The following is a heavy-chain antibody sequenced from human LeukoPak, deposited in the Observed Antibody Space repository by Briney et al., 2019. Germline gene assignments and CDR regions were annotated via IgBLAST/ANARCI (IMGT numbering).Heavy chain of an antibody. D-gene: IGHD3-10*01. CDR2: ISWDGGST. J-gene: IGHJ4*02. Sequence: GGSLRLSCAASGFTFDDYAMHWVRQAPGKGLEWVSLISWDGGSTFYADSVKGRFTISRDNSKNSLYLQMNSLRAEDTALYYCAKDIRAYGSGTEDYFDYWGQGTLVTVSS. V-gene: IGHV3-43D*03. CDR1: GFTFDDYA. CDR3: AKDIRAYGSGTEDYFDY.